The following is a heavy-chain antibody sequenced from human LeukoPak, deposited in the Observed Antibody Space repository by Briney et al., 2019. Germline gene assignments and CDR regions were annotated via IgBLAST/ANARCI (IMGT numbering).Heavy chain of an antibody. D-gene: IGHD2-21*02. Sequence: GGSLRLSCAASGFTFSSYSMNWVRQAPGKGLEWVAVISYDGTNKYYADSVKGRFTTSRDNSKNTLSLQMNSLRAEDTALYYCARGFVLGAAKNYFDYWGQGALVTVSS. V-gene: IGHV3-30-3*01. CDR2: ISYDGTNK. CDR3: ARGFVLGAAKNYFDY. CDR1: GFTFSSYS. J-gene: IGHJ4*02.